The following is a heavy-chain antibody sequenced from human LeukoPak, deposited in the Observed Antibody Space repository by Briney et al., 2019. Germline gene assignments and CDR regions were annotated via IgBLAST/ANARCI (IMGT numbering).Heavy chain of an antibody. CDR1: GFTFSSYA. CDR3: ARDLDSYGSY. J-gene: IGHJ4*02. Sequence: SGGSLRLSCAASGFTFSSYAMSWVRQSPGKGLEWVSLIYSDGSTNYADSVKGRFTTSRDNSQNTLYLQMNSLRAEDTAVYYCARDLDSYGSYWGQGTLVTVSS. CDR2: IYSDGST. V-gene: IGHV3-53*01. D-gene: IGHD5-18*01.